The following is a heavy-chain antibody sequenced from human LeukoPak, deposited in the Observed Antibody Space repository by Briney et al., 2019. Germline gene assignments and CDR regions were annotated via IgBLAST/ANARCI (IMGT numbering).Heavy chain of an antibody. CDR2: MSRDSRYI. CDR1: GFTFSSHA. V-gene: IGHV3-21*06. D-gene: IGHD2-15*01. CDR3: ARDERVCRGGSCYPFDY. Sequence: PGGSLRLSCVASGFTFSSHAMNWVRQAPGKGREWLSSMSRDSRYIYYADSVKGRFTISRDNAKNSLYLQMNSLRVEDTAVYYCARDERVCRGGSCYPFDYWGQGTLVTVSS. J-gene: IGHJ4*02.